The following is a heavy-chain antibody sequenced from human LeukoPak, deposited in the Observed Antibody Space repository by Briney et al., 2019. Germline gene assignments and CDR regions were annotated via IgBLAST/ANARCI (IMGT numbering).Heavy chain of an antibody. V-gene: IGHV1-2*02. D-gene: IGHD6-19*01. J-gene: IGHJ5*02. CDR2: INTKTGGT. Sequence: ASVKVSCKASGYSFTDYHMHWVRQAPGQGLEWMGSINTKTGGTNYAQTFQGRVTLTRDTSISTVYMEMSSLRSDDTAVYYCARDRPGYSSYFDPWGQGTLVTVSS. CDR3: ARDRPGYSSYFDP. CDR1: GYSFTDYH.